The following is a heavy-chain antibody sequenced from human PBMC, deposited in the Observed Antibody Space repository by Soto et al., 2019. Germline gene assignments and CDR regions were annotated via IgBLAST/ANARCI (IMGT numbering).Heavy chain of an antibody. CDR3: AREDYDSSGYYSGFDY. Sequence: GGSLRLSCAASGFTFDDYGMSWVRQAPGKGLEWVSGINWNGGSTGYADSVKGRFTISRDNAKNSLYLQMNSLRAEDTALYYCAREDYDSSGYYSGFDYWGQGTLVTVSS. D-gene: IGHD3-22*01. CDR2: INWNGGST. J-gene: IGHJ4*02. V-gene: IGHV3-20*04. CDR1: GFTFDDYG.